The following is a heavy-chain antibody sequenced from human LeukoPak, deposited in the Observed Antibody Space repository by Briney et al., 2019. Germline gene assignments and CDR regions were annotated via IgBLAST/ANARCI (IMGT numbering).Heavy chain of an antibody. D-gene: IGHD2-15*01. V-gene: IGHV3-53*01. Sequence: PGGSLRLSCAASGFTVSSNYMGWVRQPPGKGLEWVSLIYSGGATYYADSVKGRFTISRDNSKNMLYLQMNSLRAEDTAVYYCARRWYHAYCDYWGQGSLVTVSS. J-gene: IGHJ4*02. CDR1: GFTVSSNY. CDR2: IYSGGAT. CDR3: ARRWYHAYCDY.